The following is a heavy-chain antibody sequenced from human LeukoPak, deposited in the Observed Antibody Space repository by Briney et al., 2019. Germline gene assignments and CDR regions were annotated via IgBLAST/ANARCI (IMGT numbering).Heavy chain of an antibody. Sequence: GGSLRLSCAASGFTFSSYWMSWVRQAPGKGLEWVSLISGSGDTTYYADSVKGRFTISRDNSKNTLYLQMNSLRVDDTAVYYCARDRRGQWLVRSLQHWGQGTLVTVSS. CDR3: ARDRRGQWLVRSLQH. D-gene: IGHD6-19*01. CDR2: ISGSGDTT. CDR1: GFTFSSYW. V-gene: IGHV3-23*01. J-gene: IGHJ1*01.